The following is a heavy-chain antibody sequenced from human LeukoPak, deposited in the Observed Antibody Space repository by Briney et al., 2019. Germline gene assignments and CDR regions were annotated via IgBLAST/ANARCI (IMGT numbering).Heavy chain of an antibody. Sequence: SETLSLTCAVSGGSISSGGYSWSWIRQPPGKGLEWIGYIYHSGSTYYNPSLKSRVTISVDTSKNQFSLKLSSVTAADTAVYYCARGVRYGYSYVWEHWFDPWGQGTLVTVSS. CDR1: GGSISSGGYS. CDR3: ARGVRYGYSYVWEHWFDP. CDR2: IYHSGST. V-gene: IGHV4-30-2*01. J-gene: IGHJ5*02. D-gene: IGHD5-18*01.